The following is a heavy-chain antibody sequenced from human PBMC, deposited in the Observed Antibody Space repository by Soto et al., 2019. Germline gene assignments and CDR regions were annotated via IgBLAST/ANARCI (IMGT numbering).Heavy chain of an antibody. CDR3: ARFRSSGWDAFDL. CDR2: INAGNGNT. D-gene: IGHD6-19*01. J-gene: IGHJ3*01. CDR1: GYTCTSYA. Sequence: QVQLVQSGAEEKKPGASVKVSCKASGYTCTSYAMHWVRQAPGQRLEWMGWINAGNGNTKYSQKFQGRVTITRDTSASTAYMELSSLRSEDTAVYYCARFRSSGWDAFDLWGQGTMVTVS. V-gene: IGHV1-3*05.